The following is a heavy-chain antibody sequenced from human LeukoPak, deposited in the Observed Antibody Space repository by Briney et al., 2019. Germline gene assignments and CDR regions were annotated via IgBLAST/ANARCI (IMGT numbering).Heavy chain of an antibody. Sequence: GGSLRLSCAASGFTFSDCYMSWVGQAPGKGVEGVSYISCCGRTIYYPPSAQVRFPLSRDNAKNSLYLQMNSLRAEDTAVYFCARDGSRSGWYPGYFDYWGQGTLVTVSS. D-gene: IGHD6-19*01. CDR2: ISCCGRTI. V-gene: IGHV3-11*04. CDR3: ARDGSRSGWYPGYFDY. J-gene: IGHJ4*02. CDR1: GFTFSDCY.